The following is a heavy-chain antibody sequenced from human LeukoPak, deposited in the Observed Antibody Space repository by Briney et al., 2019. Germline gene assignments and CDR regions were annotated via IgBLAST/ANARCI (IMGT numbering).Heavy chain of an antibody. V-gene: IGHV3-33*06. CDR2: IWYDGSNK. D-gene: IGHD6-19*01. CDR1: GFTSSSYV. CDR3: AKGEVSSGWPTPFDY. J-gene: IGHJ4*02. Sequence: GRSLRLSCAASGFTSSSYVMHWVRQAPGKGLEWVAVIWYDGSNKYYADSVKGRFTISRDNSKNTLYLQMNSLRAEDTAVYYCAKGEVSSGWPTPFDYWGQGTLVTVSS.